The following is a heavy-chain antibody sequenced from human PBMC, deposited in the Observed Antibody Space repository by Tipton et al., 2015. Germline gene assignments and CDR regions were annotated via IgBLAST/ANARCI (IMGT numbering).Heavy chain of an antibody. Sequence: TLSLTCAVSGDSISSGRYYWGWIRQHPGKGLEWIGYIDYSGTTYYNPSLKSRVTMSRDTSKNLFSLKLTSVTAADTAVYYCACQDYDSLTRDYQTVDYWGQGTRVTVSS. CDR2: IDYSGTT. V-gene: IGHV4-31*11. CDR1: GDSISSGRYY. D-gene: IGHD3-9*01. CDR3: ACQDYDSLTRDYQTVDY. J-gene: IGHJ4*02.